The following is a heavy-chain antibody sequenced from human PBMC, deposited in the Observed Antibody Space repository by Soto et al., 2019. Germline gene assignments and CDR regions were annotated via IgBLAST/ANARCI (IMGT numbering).Heavy chain of an antibody. Sequence: QVQLLESGGGLVQPGGSLRLSCAASGFTFTDYYMSWIRQAPGKGLEWVSDIVSSSSYTYYADSVKGRFTISRDNANNSLCLQMNSLRAEDTAVYYCARESRTVGATGPFDYWGQGTLVTASS. CDR1: GFTFTDYY. CDR3: ARESRTVGATGPFDY. V-gene: IGHV3-11*05. CDR2: IVSSSSYT. D-gene: IGHD1-26*01. J-gene: IGHJ4*02.